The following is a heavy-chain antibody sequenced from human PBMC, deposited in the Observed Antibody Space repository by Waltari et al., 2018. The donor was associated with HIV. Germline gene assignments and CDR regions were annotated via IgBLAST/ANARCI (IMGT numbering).Heavy chain of an antibody. CDR3: SRDTFGEYDF. J-gene: IGHJ4*02. V-gene: IGHV3-74*01. Sequence: EVQLVQSGGGLIKPGGSLRLSCAASGFSVTNYGMHWVRQSPGKGLVWVSRINIDGRTIDYADSGKGRFTISRDSAKNTLSLQMNSLREEDTAVYYCSRDTFGEYDFWGQGALVTVSS. CDR2: INIDGRTI. D-gene: IGHD3-3*01. CDR1: GFSVTNYG.